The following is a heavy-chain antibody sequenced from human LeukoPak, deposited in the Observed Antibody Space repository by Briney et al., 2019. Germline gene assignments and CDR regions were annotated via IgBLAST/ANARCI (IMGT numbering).Heavy chain of an antibody. CDR1: GGSISRGSYY. CDR2: IYTSGST. V-gene: IGHV4-61*02. CDR3: ARADYSNQDY. D-gene: IGHD4-11*01. J-gene: IGHJ4*02. Sequence: SDTLSLTCTVSGGSISRGSYYWSWIRQPAGKGLEWIGRIYTSGSTNYNPSLKSRVTISVDTSKNQFSLKLSSVTAADTAVYYCARADYSNQDYWGQGTLVTVSS.